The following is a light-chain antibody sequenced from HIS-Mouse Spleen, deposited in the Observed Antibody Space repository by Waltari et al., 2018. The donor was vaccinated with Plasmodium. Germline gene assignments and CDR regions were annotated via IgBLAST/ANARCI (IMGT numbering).Light chain of an antibody. CDR1: RSDVGGSNY. CDR3: SSYTSSSTPHV. Sequence: QSALTQPASVSGSPGQSITIPCTGTRSDVGGSNYVSWYQQHPGKAPKLMIYEVSNRPSGVSNRFSGSKSGNTASLTISGLQAEDEADYYCSSYTSSSTPHVFGTGTKVTVL. V-gene: IGLV2-14*01. CDR2: EVS. J-gene: IGLJ1*01.